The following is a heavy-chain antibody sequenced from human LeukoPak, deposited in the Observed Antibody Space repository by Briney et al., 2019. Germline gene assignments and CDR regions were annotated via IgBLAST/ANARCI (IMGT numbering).Heavy chain of an antibody. CDR3: ARTYYGSGSPRFDP. Sequence: ASVKVSCKASGGTFSSYAISWVRQAPGQGLEWMGGIIPIFGTANYAQKFQGRVTITADESTSTAYMELSSLRSEDTAVYYCARTYYGSGSPRFDPWGQGTLVTVSS. CDR2: IIPIFGTA. D-gene: IGHD3-10*01. V-gene: IGHV1-69*13. CDR1: GGTFSSYA. J-gene: IGHJ5*02.